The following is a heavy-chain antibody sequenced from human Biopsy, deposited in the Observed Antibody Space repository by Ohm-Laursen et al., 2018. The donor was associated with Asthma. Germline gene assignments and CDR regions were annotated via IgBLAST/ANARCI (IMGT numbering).Heavy chain of an antibody. CDR1: GGYLTGHY. D-gene: IGHD1-20*01. V-gene: IGHV4-34*01. J-gene: IGHJ5*01. Sequence: TLSLTCTVYGGYLTGHYWNWIRQPPGKGLEWIGEIDQSGYTNYNPSLKSRVTISADTSKNQFHLNLSSVTAADTAVYFCARAAITGIRGWFDSWGQGIQVTVSS. CDR2: IDQSGYT. CDR3: ARAAITGIRGWFDS.